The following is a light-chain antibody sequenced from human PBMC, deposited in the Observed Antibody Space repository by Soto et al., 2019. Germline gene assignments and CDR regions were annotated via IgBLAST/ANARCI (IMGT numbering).Light chain of an antibody. V-gene: IGKV3-20*01. CDR2: GAS. CDR1: QSVSSNY. Sequence: EIVLTQSPGTLSLSPGERATLSCRASQSVSSNYLAWYQQKPGQAPRLLIYGASSRATGIPDRFSGSGSGTDFTLTISRLEPEDFAVYYCQQYGSYPLTFGGGTKVDI. CDR3: QQYGSYPLT. J-gene: IGKJ4*01.